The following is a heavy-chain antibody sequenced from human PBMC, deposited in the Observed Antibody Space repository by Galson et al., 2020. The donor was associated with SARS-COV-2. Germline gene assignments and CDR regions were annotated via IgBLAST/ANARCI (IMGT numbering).Heavy chain of an antibody. CDR1: GFSFITYA. D-gene: IGHD3-22*01. V-gene: IGHV3-23*01. CDR2: ISGTGEST. J-gene: IGHJ5*02. CDR3: ARGTYDGSGYYYKLPLFDP. Sequence: GGSLRLSCTASGFSFITYAMNWVRQAPGKGLEWVSLISGTGESTYYADSVRGRFTISRDNSKNTLYLQINSLRAEDTAVYYCARGTYDGSGYYYKLPLFDPWGQGTLVTVSS.